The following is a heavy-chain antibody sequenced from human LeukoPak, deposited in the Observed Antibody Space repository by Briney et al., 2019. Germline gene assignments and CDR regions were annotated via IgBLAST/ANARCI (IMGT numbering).Heavy chain of an antibody. CDR3: ARDVSGRDDY. V-gene: IGHV3-74*01. D-gene: IGHD6-25*01. CDR2: INPDGSTT. Sequence: GGSLRLSCAASGFTFSTYWMHWVRQPPEKGLLWVSHINPDGSTTNYAGSVKGRFTISRDNAKNTLYLQMNNLRVEDTAVYYCARDVSGRDDYWGQGTLVIVSS. CDR1: GFTFSTYW. J-gene: IGHJ4*02.